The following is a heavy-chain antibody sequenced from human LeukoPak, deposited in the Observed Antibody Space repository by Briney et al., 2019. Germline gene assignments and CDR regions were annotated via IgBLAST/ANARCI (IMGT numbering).Heavy chain of an antibody. D-gene: IGHD3-10*01. CDR3: ARKIGDLYYFDY. CDR2: ISYSGRT. V-gene: IGHV4-59*01. J-gene: IGHJ4*02. Sequence: PSETLSLTCTVSGSSISSYYWSCIRQPPGKGLEWIGYISYSGRTNYNPSLKSRVTISVDTSKNQFSLRLSSVTAADTAVYYCARKIGDLYYFDYWGQGTLVTVSS. CDR1: GSSISSYY.